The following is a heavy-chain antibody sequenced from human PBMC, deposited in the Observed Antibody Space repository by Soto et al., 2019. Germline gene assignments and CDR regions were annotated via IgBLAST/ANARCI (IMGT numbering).Heavy chain of an antibody. J-gene: IGHJ6*02. CDR1: GYTFTGYY. CDR2: INPNSGGT. V-gene: IGHV1-2*02. Sequence: ASVKVSCKASGYTFTGYYMHWVRQAPGQGLEWMGWINPNSGGTNYAQKFQGRVTMTRDTSISTAYMELSRLRSDDTAVYYCARGAPICSGGTCYSVGGYYYYGMDVWGQGTTVTVPS. CDR3: ARGAPICSGGTCYSVGGYYYYGMDV. D-gene: IGHD2-15*01.